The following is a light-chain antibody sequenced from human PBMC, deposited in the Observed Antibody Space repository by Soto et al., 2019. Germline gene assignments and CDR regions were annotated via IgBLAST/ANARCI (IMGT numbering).Light chain of an antibody. V-gene: IGLV1-47*01. CDR2: RNN. J-gene: IGLJ1*01. CDR1: SSKIGSNY. Sequence: QSALTQPPSASGTPGQRVTISCSGSSSKIGSNYVYWYQQLPGTAPKLLIYRNNQRPSGVPDRFSGSKSGTSASLAISGLRSEGEADYYCAAWDDSLSVLYVFGTGTKVT. CDR3: AAWDDSLSVLYV.